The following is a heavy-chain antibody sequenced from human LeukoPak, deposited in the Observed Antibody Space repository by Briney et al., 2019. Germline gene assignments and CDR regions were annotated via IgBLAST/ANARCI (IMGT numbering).Heavy chain of an antibody. Sequence: GGSLTLSCAASGFTFSDYYMSWVRQAPGKWLEWVSYISSSSSYTNYADSVKGRFTISRDNAKNSLYLQMNSLRAEDTAVYYCAKIAVANIPHYWGQGTLVTVSS. J-gene: IGHJ4*02. CDR1: GFTFSDYY. D-gene: IGHD6-19*01. CDR3: AKIAVANIPHY. CDR2: ISSSSSYT. V-gene: IGHV3-11*06.